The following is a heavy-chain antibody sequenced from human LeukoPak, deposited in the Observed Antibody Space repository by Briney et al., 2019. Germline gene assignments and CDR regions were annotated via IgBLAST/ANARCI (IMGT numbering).Heavy chain of an antibody. J-gene: IGHJ5*02. D-gene: IGHD6-25*01. V-gene: IGHV3-15*01. Sequence: GGSLRLSCAASGFTFSNAWMSWVRQAPGKGLEWVGRIKSKTDGGTTDYAAPVKGRFTISRDDSKNTLYLQMNSRKTEDTAVYYCTTRSALGWFDPWGQGTLVTVSS. CDR3: TTRSALGWFDP. CDR1: GFTFSNAW. CDR2: IKSKTDGGTT.